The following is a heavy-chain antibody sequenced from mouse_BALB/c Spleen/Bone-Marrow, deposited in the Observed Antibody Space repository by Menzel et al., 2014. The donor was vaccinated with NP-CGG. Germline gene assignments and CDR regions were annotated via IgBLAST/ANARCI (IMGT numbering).Heavy chain of an antibody. CDR1: GFTFSSFA. J-gene: IGHJ2*01. CDR3: ARSGSSSGYFDY. V-gene: IGHV5-17*02. D-gene: IGHD1-1*01. CDR2: ISSGSSTI. Sequence: EVMLVESGGGLVQPGGSRKLSCAASGFTFSSFAMHWVRQAPEKGLEWVAYISSGSSTIYYAATVMGRFTISRDNPKNTLFRQMTSLRSEDTAMYYCARSGSSSGYFDYWGQGTTLTVSS.